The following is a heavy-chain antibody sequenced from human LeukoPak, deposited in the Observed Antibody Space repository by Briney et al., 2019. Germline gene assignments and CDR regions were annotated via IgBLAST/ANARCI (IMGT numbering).Heavy chain of an antibody. J-gene: IGHJ4*02. V-gene: IGHV4-31*03. CDR1: GGSISSGGYY. D-gene: IGHD6-13*01. Sequence: PSETLSLTRTVSGGSISSGGYYWSWIRQHPGKGLEWIGYIYYSGSTYYNPSLKSRVTISVDTSKNQFSLKLSSVTAADTAVYYCARDARAAGTTLSFDYWGQGTLVTVSS. CDR3: ARDARAAGTTLSFDY. CDR2: IYYSGST.